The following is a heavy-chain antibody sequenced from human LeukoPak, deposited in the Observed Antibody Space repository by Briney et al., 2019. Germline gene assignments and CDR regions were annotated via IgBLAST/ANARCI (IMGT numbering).Heavy chain of an antibody. V-gene: IGHV6-1*01. CDR1: GDSVSNNNAA. J-gene: IGHJ4*02. Sequence: SQTPSLTCAISGDSVSNNNAAWNWIRQPPSRGLEWLGRTFYRSKWYYDYAVSVKSRITINSDTSKNQFSLQLTYVNPEDTAVYYCAREGRRISGGTLSLDYWGQGTLVTVSS. CDR3: AREGRRISGGTLSLDY. CDR2: TFYRSKWYY. D-gene: IGHD2-15*01.